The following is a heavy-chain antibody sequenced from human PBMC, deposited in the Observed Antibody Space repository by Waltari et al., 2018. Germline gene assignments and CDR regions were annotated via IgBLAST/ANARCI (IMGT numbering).Heavy chain of an antibody. CDR1: GFTFANHA. CDR2: ISDSGGST. D-gene: IGHD3-10*01. Sequence: EVQLLESGGGLVQPGGSLRLSCAASGFTFANHAMSWVRQAPGKGLEWVSSISDSGGSTNYADSVKGRFTISRDNFKNTVFLQMNSPRAEDTAVYYCAKGGYGSGSGAFDLWGQGTMVSVSS. J-gene: IGHJ3*01. CDR3: AKGGYGSGSGAFDL. V-gene: IGHV3-23*01.